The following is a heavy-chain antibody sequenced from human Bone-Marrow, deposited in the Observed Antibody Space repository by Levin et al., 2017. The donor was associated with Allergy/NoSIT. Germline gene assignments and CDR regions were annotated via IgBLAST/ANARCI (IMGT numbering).Heavy chain of an antibody. CDR3: SSWYFTYGVDV. Sequence: GESLKISCAASGFAFREAWMTWVRQAPGKGLEWVGRISTTVDGGRTDYAAPVQGRFTISRDDSKDTLYLQMNSLKTEDTAVYYCSSWYFTYGVDVWGQGATVTVSS. CDR2: ISTTVDGGRT. J-gene: IGHJ6*02. CDR1: GFAFREAW. V-gene: IGHV3-15*05. D-gene: IGHD6-13*01.